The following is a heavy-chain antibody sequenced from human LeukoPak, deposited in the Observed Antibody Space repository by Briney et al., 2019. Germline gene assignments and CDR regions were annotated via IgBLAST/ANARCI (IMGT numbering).Heavy chain of an antibody. CDR2: ISYDGSNK. V-gene: IGHV3-30*04. CDR1: GFTFSSYA. D-gene: IGHD2/OR15-2a*01. Sequence: GGSLRLSCAASGFTFSSYAMHWVRQAPGKGLEWVAVISYDGSNKYYADSVKGRFTISRDNSKNTLYLQMNSLRAEDTAVYYCARGIRKSYYFDYWGQGTLVTVSS. CDR3: ARGIRKSYYFDY. J-gene: IGHJ4*02.